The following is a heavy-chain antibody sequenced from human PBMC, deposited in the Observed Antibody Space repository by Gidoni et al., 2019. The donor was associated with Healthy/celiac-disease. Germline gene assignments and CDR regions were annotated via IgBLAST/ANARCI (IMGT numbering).Heavy chain of an antibody. CDR2: IDWDDDK. Sequence: QVTLRESGPALVIPTQTLTLTCTFSGFSLSTSGMCVSWIRQPPGKALEWLARIDWDDDKYYSTSLKTRLTISKDTSKNQVVLTMTNMDPVDTATYYCARIRYSSSSDYYYYGMDVWGQGTTVTVSS. D-gene: IGHD6-13*01. CDR1: GFSLSTSGMC. CDR3: ARIRYSSSSDYYYYGMDV. J-gene: IGHJ6*02. V-gene: IGHV2-70*15.